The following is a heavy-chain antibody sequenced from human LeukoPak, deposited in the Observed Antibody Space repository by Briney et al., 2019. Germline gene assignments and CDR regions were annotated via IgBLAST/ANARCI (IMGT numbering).Heavy chain of an antibody. J-gene: IGHJ6*03. Sequence: GASVTVSFKASGYTFISYDINWVRQATGQGLEWMGWMNPNSGNTGYAQKFQDRVTMTSNTSISTDYMELSSLRSEDTAVYYCARGNGGYDILTGPPYMDVWGKGTTVTVSS. D-gene: IGHD3-9*01. CDR1: GYTFISYD. CDR3: ARGNGGYDILTGPPYMDV. CDR2: MNPNSGNT. V-gene: IGHV1-8*01.